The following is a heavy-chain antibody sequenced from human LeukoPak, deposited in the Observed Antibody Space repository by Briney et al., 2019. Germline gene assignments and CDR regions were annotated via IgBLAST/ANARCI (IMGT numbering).Heavy chain of an antibody. CDR2: ISGSGGST. D-gene: IGHD3-10*01. J-gene: IGHJ4*02. Sequence: GGSLTLSCAASGFTFSSYAMSWVRQAPGKGLEWVSAISGSGGSTYYADSVKGRFTISRDNSKNTLYLQMNSLRAEDTAVYYCATRHGSGSLDYWGQGTLVTVSS. CDR3: ATRHGSGSLDY. V-gene: IGHV3-23*01. CDR1: GFTFSSYA.